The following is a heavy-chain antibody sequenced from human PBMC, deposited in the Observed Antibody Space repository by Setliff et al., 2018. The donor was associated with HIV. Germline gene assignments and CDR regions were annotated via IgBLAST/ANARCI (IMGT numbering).Heavy chain of an antibody. CDR2: IYYIGST. CDR1: GGSVRSRSYY. J-gene: IGHJ4*02. V-gene: IGHV4-61*01. Sequence: PSETLSLTCTVSGGSVRSRSYYWRWIRQPPGKGLEWIGYIYYIGSTNYNPSLKSRVTMSVDTSKNQFSLKRSSVTAADTAVYYCARGYASGYDAYGYWGQGTQVTVSS. CDR3: ARGYASGYDAYGY. D-gene: IGHD5-12*01.